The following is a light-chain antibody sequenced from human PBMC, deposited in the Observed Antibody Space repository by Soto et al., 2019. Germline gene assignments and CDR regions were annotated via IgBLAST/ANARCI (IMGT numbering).Light chain of an antibody. CDR1: QDIRNE. Sequence: AIQMTQSPSSLSASVGDRVTITCRASQDIRNELGWYQQKPGKAPKALIYGVSNLQSGVPSRFSGSGSGTDFTLTIRSLQPEDFAVYYCLQDHNYPRTFGQGTKVAIK. CDR2: GVS. V-gene: IGKV1-6*01. CDR3: LQDHNYPRT. J-gene: IGKJ1*01.